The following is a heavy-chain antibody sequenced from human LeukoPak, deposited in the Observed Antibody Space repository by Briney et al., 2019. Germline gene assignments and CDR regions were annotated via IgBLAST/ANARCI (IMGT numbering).Heavy chain of an antibody. J-gene: IGHJ3*02. CDR1: GFTFSSYA. CDR3: ARAMSYDSSGYYYVAPGAFDI. Sequence: PGGSLRLSCAASGFTFSSYAMHWVRQAPGKGLEWVAVISYDGSNKYYADSVKGRFTISRDNSKNTLYLQMNGLRAEDTAVYYCARAMSYDSSGYYYVAPGAFDIWGQGTMVTVSS. D-gene: IGHD3-22*01. V-gene: IGHV3-30*04. CDR2: ISYDGSNK.